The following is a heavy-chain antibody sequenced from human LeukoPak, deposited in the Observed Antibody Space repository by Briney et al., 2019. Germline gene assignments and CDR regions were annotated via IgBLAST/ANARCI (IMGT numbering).Heavy chain of an antibody. CDR1: GFTLYDYT. Sequence: PGGSLRLSCSASGFTLYDYTMNSVRHTPGKGLEWVLGISWNRGNLGSAGSVKGQFTISTDNAKNNLYLRMHISRADTTALYCSAKEITPPWRDYHGHAFEIWGQGTMVTVSS. J-gene: IGHJ3*02. V-gene: IGHV3-9*01. CDR2: ISWNRGNL. CDR3: AKEITPPWRDYHGHAFEI. D-gene: IGHD3-10*01.